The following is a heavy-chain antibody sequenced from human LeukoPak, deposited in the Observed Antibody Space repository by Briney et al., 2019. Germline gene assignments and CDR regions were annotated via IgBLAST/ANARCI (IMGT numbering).Heavy chain of an antibody. D-gene: IGHD3-3*01. J-gene: IGHJ4*02. CDR1: GFTFISYI. V-gene: IGHV3-21*01. CDR2: ISSSSSYI. CDR3: ARHRGVVPFDY. Sequence: GGSLRLSCAASGFTFISYIMNWVRQAPGKGLEWVSSISSSSSYIYYADSVKGRFTISRDNAKNSLYLQMNSLRAEDTAVYYCARHRGVVPFDYWGQGTLVTVSS.